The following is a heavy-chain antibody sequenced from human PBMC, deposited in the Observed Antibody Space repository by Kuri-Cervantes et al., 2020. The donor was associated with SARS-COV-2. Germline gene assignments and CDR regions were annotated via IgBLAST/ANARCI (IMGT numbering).Heavy chain of an antibody. CDR1: GYTFTSYD. CDR3: ARGDRNYSSSWYGDAFDI. J-gene: IGHJ3*02. V-gene: IGHV1-8*03. CDR2: MNPNSGNT. Sequence: ASVKVSCKASGYTFTSYDINWVRQATGHGLEWMGWMNPNSGNTGYAQKFQRRVTITRNTSISTAYMELSSLRSEDTAVYYCARGDRNYSSSWYGDAFDIWGQGTMVTVSS. D-gene: IGHD6-13*01.